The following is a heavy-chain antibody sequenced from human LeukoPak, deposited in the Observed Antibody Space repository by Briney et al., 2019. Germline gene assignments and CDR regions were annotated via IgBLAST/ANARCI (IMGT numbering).Heavy chain of an antibody. CDR3: AKSWGYTRPYYNYMDV. V-gene: IGHV3-23*01. J-gene: IGHJ6*03. CDR1: GFSFSSDG. CDR2: IGYRGGSI. D-gene: IGHD3-16*02. Sequence: GGSLRLSCAASGFSFSSDGMSWVRQAPGKGLEWVSIIGYRGGSIYYAYSVRGRFTISRDNSKNTLSLQMNGLRPEDTAVYYCAKSWGYTRPYYNYMDVWGKGTTVTVSS.